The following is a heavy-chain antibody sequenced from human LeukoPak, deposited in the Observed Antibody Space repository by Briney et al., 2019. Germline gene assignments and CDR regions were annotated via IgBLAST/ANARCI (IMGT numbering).Heavy chain of an antibody. Sequence: SVQFSCKASAGTFSSYAISWVRQAPRQGREWMGRIIPILGIVNYALKLEGRVTITADKSTSTDYMELSSLRSEDTAVYYCASGNGYCSSTSCYALGYYFDYWGQGTLVTVSS. CDR3: ASGNGYCSSTSCYALGYYFDY. CDR2: IIPILGIV. CDR1: AGTFSSYA. D-gene: IGHD2-2*03. J-gene: IGHJ4*02. V-gene: IGHV1-69*04.